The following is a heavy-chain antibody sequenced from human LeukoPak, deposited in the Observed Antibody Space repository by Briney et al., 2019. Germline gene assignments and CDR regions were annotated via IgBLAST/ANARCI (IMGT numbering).Heavy chain of an antibody. CDR2: INPSGGST. D-gene: IGHD4/OR15-4a*01. CDR3: ARGGYGDRIDY. Sequence: GASVKVSCKASGYTFIRYYMHWVRQPPGQGLEWMGIINPSGGSTSYAQKFQGRVTMTRDTSTSTVYMELSRLRSEDTAVYYCARGGYGDRIDYWGQGTLVSVSS. J-gene: IGHJ4*02. CDR1: GYTFIRYY. V-gene: IGHV1-46*01.